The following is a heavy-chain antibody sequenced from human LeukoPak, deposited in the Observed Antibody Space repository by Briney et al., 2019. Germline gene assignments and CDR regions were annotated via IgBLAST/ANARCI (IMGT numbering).Heavy chain of an antibody. V-gene: IGHV3-23*01. Sequence: PGASLRLSCAASGFSFTIYAMSWVRQAPGKGLEGVSAISPGGDTIYYLDSVKGRFTISRDNSKNTLYLQMNSLRAEDTAVYYCARRATVVGPAPFDHWGQGTLVTVSS. CDR2: ISPGGDTI. CDR3: ARRATVVGPAPFDH. D-gene: IGHD4-23*01. CDR1: GFSFTIYA. J-gene: IGHJ4*02.